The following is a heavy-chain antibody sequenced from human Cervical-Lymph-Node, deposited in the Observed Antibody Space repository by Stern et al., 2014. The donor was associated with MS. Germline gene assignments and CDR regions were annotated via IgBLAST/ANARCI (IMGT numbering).Heavy chain of an antibody. CDR1: GFTFNAFF. CDR2: INPSGTTI. D-gene: IGHD1-26*01. J-gene: IGHJ4*02. V-gene: IGHV3-11*01. Sequence: VQLVESGGDLVKPGGSLRLSCAASGFTFNAFFMNWIRQAPGKGPEWLSFINPSGTTIFYADSVRGRFIISRDNAKNSLYLQMTSLRAEDTAVYYCASGAGARWWGQGTLVTVSS. CDR3: ASGAGARW.